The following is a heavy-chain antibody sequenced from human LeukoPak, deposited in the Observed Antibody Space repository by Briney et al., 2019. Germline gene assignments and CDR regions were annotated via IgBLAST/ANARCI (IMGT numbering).Heavy chain of an antibody. J-gene: IGHJ3*02. CDR2: IYYSGST. V-gene: IGHV4-30-4*08. CDR3: ARRPSTVEGAFDI. CDR1: GGSISSGDCY. D-gene: IGHD4-23*01. Sequence: SETLSLTCTVSGGSISSGDCYWSWIRQPPGKGLEWIGYIYYSGSTYYNPSLKSRVTISVDTSKNQFSLKLSSVTAADTAVYYCARRPSTVEGAFDIWGQGTMVTVSS.